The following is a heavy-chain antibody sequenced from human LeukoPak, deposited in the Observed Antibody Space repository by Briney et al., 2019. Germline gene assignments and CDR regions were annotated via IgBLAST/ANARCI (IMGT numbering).Heavy chain of an antibody. V-gene: IGHV3-48*04. Sequence: GWSLRLSCAASGFTFSSYAMSWVRQAPGKGLEWVSYIGGSGSITFYADSVKGRFTISRDNAKNSVYLQMNSLRAEDTAVYYCGRDFGLFGTKRSFDIWGQGAMVTVSS. CDR3: GRDFGLFGTKRSFDI. J-gene: IGHJ3*02. CDR1: GFTFSSYA. D-gene: IGHD1-7*01. CDR2: IGGSGSIT.